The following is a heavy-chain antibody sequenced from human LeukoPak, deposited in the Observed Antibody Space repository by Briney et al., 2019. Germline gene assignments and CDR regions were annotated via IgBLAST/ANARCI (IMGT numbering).Heavy chain of an antibody. Sequence: GGSLRLSCSASGFTFSSYWMHWFRQVPGQGLVWVSHISHDGRTTVYTDSVRGRFTIFRDNAKNTLYRQMNSLRAEDSALYFCSRGKDAVGPAADYWGQGTLVTVSS. CDR2: ISHDGRTT. J-gene: IGHJ4*02. CDR1: GFTFSSYW. D-gene: IGHD1-26*01. V-gene: IGHV3-74*01. CDR3: SRGKDAVGPAADY.